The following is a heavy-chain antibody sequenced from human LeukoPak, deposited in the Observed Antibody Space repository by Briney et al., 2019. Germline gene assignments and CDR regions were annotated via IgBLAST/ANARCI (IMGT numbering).Heavy chain of an antibody. CDR3: TRRGSGSPGEYYYHGMDV. J-gene: IGHJ6*02. CDR1: GFTFSGSA. V-gene: IGHV3-73*01. Sequence: GGSLKLSCAASGFTFSGSAMHWVRQASGKGLEWVGRIRSKANSYATAYAASVKGRFTISRDDSKNTAYLQMNSLKTEDTAVYYCTRRGSGSPGEYYYHGMDVWGQGTTVTVSS. D-gene: IGHD1-26*01. CDR2: IRSKANSYAT.